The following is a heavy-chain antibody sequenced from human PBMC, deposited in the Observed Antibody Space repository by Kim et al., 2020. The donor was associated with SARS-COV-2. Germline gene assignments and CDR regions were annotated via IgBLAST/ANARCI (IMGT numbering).Heavy chain of an antibody. CDR1: GGSVSSGSYY. CDR3: ARGARGPTWVAAFDI. Sequence: SETLSLTCTVSGGSVSSGSYYWSWIRQPPGKGLEWIGYIYYSGSTNYNPSLKSRVTISVDTSKNQFSLKLSSVTAADTAVYYCARGARGPTWVAAFDIWGQGTMVTVSS. V-gene: IGHV4-61*01. CDR2: IYYSGST. D-gene: IGHD3-10*01. J-gene: IGHJ3*02.